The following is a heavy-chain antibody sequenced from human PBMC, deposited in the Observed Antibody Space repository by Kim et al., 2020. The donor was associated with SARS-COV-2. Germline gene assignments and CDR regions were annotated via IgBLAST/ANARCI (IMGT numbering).Heavy chain of an antibody. CDR3: ARDVRSHYYGSGSYYNGGYGMDV. J-gene: IGHJ6*02. V-gene: IGHV4-31*03. CDR1: GGSISSGGYY. CDR2: IYYSGST. Sequence: SETLSLTCTVSGGSISSGGYYWSWIRQHPGKGLEWIGYIYYSGSTYYNPSLKSRVTISVDTSKNQFSLKLSSVTAAETAVYYCARDVRSHYYGSGSYYNGGYGMDVWGQGTTVTVSS. D-gene: IGHD3-10*01.